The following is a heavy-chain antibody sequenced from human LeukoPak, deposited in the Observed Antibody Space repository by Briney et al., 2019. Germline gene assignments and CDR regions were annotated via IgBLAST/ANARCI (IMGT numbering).Heavy chain of an antibody. J-gene: IGHJ4*02. D-gene: IGHD2-2*02. CDR2: ISGSDGST. V-gene: IGHV3-23*01. CDR1: GFTFSSFA. Sequence: GGSLRLSCAASGFTFSSFAMSWVRQAPGKGLEWVSAISGSDGSTYYADSVKGRFTISRDNSKNTLYLQMNSLRAEDTAVYYCAKDRRYCSSTSCYTAHIRYWGQGTLVTVSS. CDR3: AKDRRYCSSTSCYTAHIRY.